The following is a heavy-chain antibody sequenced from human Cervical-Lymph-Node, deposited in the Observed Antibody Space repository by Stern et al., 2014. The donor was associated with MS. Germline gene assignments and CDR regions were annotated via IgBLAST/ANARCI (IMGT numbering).Heavy chain of an antibody. V-gene: IGHV3-30*18. CDR1: GFSFNRYG. CDR3: AKDRWEWELPYYLDY. Sequence: VHLEETGGGVVQPGRSLRLSCAASGFSFNRYGMHRGRQAPGKGKEWGAVISPDGNNNYYADSVKGRFTISRDNSKNTLYLQMNSLRAEDTAVYFCAKDRWEWELPYYLDYWGQGTLVTVSS. CDR2: ISPDGNNN. D-gene: IGHD1-26*01. J-gene: IGHJ4*02.